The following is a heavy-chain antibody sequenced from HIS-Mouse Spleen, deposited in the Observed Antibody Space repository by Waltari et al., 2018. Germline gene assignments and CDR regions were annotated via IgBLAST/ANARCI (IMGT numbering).Heavy chain of an antibody. V-gene: IGHV2-5*01. CDR1: GFSLSTRGVG. CDR3: AHETVGGGFDY. CDR2: IYWNDDK. Sequence: QITLKESGPTLVKPTQTLTLTCTFSGFSLSTRGVGVGWIRQPPGNALEWLALIYWNDDKRYSPSLKSRLTITKDTSKNQVVLTMTNMDPVDTATYYWAHETVGGGFDYWGQGTLVTVSS. D-gene: IGHD3-16*01. J-gene: IGHJ4*02.